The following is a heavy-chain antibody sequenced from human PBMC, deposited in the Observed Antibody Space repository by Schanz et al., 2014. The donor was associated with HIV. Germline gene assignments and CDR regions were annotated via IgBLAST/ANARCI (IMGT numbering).Heavy chain of an antibody. CDR1: GGTFSNFA. Sequence: QVQVVQSGAEVKKPGSSVKVSCKASGGTFSNFALSWVRQAPGQGLEWMGGIIPIYGTANYAQKFQGRVTISADKSTSTAYMEVSGLRSEDTAVYYCARGWGLHSDFGDWGQGTLVTVSS. D-gene: IGHD3-3*01. CDR2: IIPIYGTA. CDR3: ARGWGLHSDFGD. J-gene: IGHJ4*02. V-gene: IGHV1-69*06.